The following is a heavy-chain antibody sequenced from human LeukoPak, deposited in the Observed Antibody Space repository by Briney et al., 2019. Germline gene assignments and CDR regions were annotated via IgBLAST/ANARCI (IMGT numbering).Heavy chain of an antibody. J-gene: IGHJ6*02. CDR2: IYSGGST. D-gene: IGHD3-22*01. V-gene: IGHV3-53*01. CDR1: GFTVSSNY. CDR3: ARVRTENYYYGMDV. Sequence: GGSLRLSCAASGFTVSSNYMSCVRQAPGKGLEWVSVIYSGGSTYYADSVKGRFTISRDNSTTTLYPQMNSLRAEDTAVYYCARVRTENYYYGMDVWGQGTTVTVSS.